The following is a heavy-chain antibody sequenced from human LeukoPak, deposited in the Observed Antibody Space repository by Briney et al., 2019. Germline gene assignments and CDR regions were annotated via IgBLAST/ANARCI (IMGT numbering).Heavy chain of an antibody. J-gene: IGHJ4*02. Sequence: PGGSLRLSCVASGFTFSSYSMNWVRQAPGKGLEWVSVIYSGGSTYYADSVKGRFTISRDNSKNTLYLQMNSLRAEDTAVYYCARDPIIEHYYDSSGYSDYWGQGTLVTVSS. CDR1: GFTFSSYS. CDR3: ARDPIIEHYYDSSGYSDY. V-gene: IGHV3-66*02. D-gene: IGHD3-22*01. CDR2: IYSGGST.